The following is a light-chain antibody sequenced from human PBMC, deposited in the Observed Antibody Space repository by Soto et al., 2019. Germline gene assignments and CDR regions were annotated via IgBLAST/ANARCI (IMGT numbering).Light chain of an antibody. J-gene: IGKJ3*01. V-gene: IGKV3-20*01. CDR3: QQYESSPPN. CDR1: QSVSGRY. Sequence: EIVLTQSPGTLSLSPGERATLSCRASQSVSGRYLAWYQQKPGQAPRLLIEGASSRAAGIPDRFSGSESGPDFTLTISRVEPEDFAVYYCQQYESSPPNFGPGTSVEI. CDR2: GAS.